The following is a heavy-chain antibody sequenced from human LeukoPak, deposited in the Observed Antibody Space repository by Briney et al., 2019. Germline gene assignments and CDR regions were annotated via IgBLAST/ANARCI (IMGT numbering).Heavy chain of an antibody. CDR3: ARDASYSSGWYAFDI. D-gene: IGHD6-19*01. Sequence: SVKVSCKAPGGTFSSYAISWVRQAPGQGLEWMGGIIPIFGTANYAQKFQGRVTITADKSTSTAYMELSSLRSEDTAVYYCARDASYSSGWYAFDIWGQGTMVTVSS. CDR2: IIPIFGTA. CDR1: GGTFSSYA. J-gene: IGHJ3*02. V-gene: IGHV1-69*06.